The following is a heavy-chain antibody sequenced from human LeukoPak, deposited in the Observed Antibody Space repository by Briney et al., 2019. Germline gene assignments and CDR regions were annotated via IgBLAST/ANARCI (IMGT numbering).Heavy chain of an antibody. CDR3: ARADYDFWSGPGYYFDY. CDR2: IKQDGSEK. Sequence: GGSLRLSCAASGFTFNNYAMSWVRQAPGKGLEWVANIKQDGSEKYYVGSVKGRFTISRDNAKNSLYLQMNSLRAEDTAVYYCARADYDFWSGPGYYFDYWGQGTLVTVSS. V-gene: IGHV3-7*01. D-gene: IGHD3-3*01. CDR1: GFTFNNYA. J-gene: IGHJ4*02.